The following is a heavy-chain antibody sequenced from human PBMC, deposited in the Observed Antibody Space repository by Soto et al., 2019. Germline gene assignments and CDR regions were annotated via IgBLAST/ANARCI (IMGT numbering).Heavy chain of an antibody. J-gene: IGHJ4*02. CDR3: AGRYYGSGSYYSRGVVGDY. CDR1: GGTFSSYA. CDR2: IIPIFGTA. V-gene: IGHV1-69*06. D-gene: IGHD3-10*01. Sequence: QVQLVQSGAEVKKPGSSVKVSCKASGGTFSSYAISWVRQAPGQGLEWMGGIIPIFGTANYAQKFQGRVTITADKSTSTAYMELSSLRSEDTAVYYCAGRYYGSGSYYSRGVVGDYWGQGTLVTVSS.